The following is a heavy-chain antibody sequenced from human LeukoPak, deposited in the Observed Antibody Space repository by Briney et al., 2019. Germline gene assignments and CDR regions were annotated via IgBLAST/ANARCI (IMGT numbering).Heavy chain of an antibody. CDR3: AREGRYYDSSGYHYVFDY. CDR2: IIPILGIA. D-gene: IGHD3-22*01. Sequence: SVKVSCKASGGTFSSYAISWVRQAPGQGLEWMGRIIPILGIANYAQKFQGRVTITADKSTSTAYMELSSLRSEDTAVYYCAREGRYYDSSGYHYVFDYWGQGTLVTVSS. CDR1: GGTFSSYA. J-gene: IGHJ4*02. V-gene: IGHV1-69*04.